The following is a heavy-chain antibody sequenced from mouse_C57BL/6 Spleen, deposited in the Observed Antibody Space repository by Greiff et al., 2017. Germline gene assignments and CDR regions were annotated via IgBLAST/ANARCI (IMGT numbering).Heavy chain of an antibody. CDR2: IYPGSGST. J-gene: IGHJ2*01. CDR1: GYTFTSYW. CDR3: ARRGCVTYFGC. V-gene: IGHV1-55*01. D-gene: IGHD2-12*01. Sequence: QVQLQQPGAELVKPGASVKLSCKASGYTFTSYWMHWVKQRPGRGLEWIGDIYPGSGSTNYNEKFKSKATLTVDTTSSTAYMQLSSLTSEDSAVYYCARRGCVTYFGCWGQGTTLTVSS.